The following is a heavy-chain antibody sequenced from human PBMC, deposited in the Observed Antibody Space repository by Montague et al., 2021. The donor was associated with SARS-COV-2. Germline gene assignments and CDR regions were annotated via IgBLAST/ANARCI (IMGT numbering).Heavy chain of an antibody. D-gene: IGHD3-22*01. CDR3: ASPKEGSGYYRPFDY. CDR1: GASVTSTNW. Sequence: SETLSLTCGVSGASVTSTNWWSWVRQPTGKGLEWIGEIYHTGNTNYSPSLKNRVSISLDKSKNQLSLRLNSVTAAGTAVYYCASPKEGSGYYRPFDYWGQGILVTVSS. J-gene: IGHJ4*02. V-gene: IGHV4-4*02. CDR2: IYHTGNT.